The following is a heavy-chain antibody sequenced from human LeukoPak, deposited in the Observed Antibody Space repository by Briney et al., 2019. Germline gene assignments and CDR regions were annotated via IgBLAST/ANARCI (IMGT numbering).Heavy chain of an antibody. D-gene: IGHD5-12*01. CDR2: IDPSDSYT. CDR3: ARHSRGYSAYAAGDY. Sequence: GESLKISCKGSGYSFTSYWISWVRQMPGKGLEWMGRIDPSDSYTNYSPSFQGHVTISADKSISTAYLQWSSLKASDTAMYYCARHSRGYSAYAAGDYWGQGTLVTVSS. J-gene: IGHJ4*02. CDR1: GYSFTSYW. V-gene: IGHV5-10-1*01.